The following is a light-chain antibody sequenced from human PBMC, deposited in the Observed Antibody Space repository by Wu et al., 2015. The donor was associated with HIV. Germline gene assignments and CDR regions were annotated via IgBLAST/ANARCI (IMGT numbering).Light chain of an antibody. CDR2: GAS. J-gene: IGKJ4*01. CDR1: QSVRDN. Sequence: GRATLSCRASQSVRDNLAWYQQKPVQXPRLLMYGASIRATGIPARFSGSGSGTEFTLTISSMQSEDFAVYYCQQYNNWPLTFGGGTKVEIK. CDR3: QQYNNWPLT. V-gene: IGKV3-15*01.